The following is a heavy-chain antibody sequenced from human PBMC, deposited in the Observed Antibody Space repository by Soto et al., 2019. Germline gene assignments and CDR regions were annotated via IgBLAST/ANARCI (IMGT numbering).Heavy chain of an antibody. J-gene: IGHJ6*02. D-gene: IGHD4-4*01. V-gene: IGHV1-69*13. CDR2: IIPMFNIT. CDR1: GGTFISYV. Sequence: SVKVSCKASGGTFISYVYNWVRQAPGQGLEWMGGIIPMFNITNFAQKFQGRITITADESTTTAYMELSSLRSEDTAVYYCARWPTVSRPTYGMGVWRQGTTVTVSS. CDR3: ARWPTVSRPTYGMGV.